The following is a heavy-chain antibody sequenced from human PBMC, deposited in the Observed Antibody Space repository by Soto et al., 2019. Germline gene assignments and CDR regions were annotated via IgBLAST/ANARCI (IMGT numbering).Heavy chain of an antibody. CDR3: ARDIDYSSGWYFDY. D-gene: IGHD6-19*01. J-gene: IGHJ4*02. CDR2: IIPILGIA. Sequence: QVQLVQSGAEVKKPGSSVKVSCKASGGTFSSYTISWVRQAPGQGLEWMGRIIPILGIANYAQKFQGRVTITADKSTSTAYMELSSLRSEDTAVYYCARDIDYSSGWYFDYWGQGTLVTVSS. CDR1: GGTFSSYT. V-gene: IGHV1-69*08.